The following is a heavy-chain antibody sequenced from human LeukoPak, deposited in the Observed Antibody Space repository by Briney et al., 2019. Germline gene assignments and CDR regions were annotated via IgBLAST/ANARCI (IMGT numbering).Heavy chain of an antibody. D-gene: IGHD2-21*01. CDR1: GFAFSDYW. CDR3: ITPLPYSAQ. Sequence: PGGSLRLSCAASGFAFSDYWMSWVRQAPGKGLEWVGRIKPKTDGETTEYAAPVKDRFSISRDDSKSMMYLQMNSLKTEDTAVYYCITPLPYSAQGGQGTLVTVSS. CDR2: IKPKTDGETT. J-gene: IGHJ4*02. V-gene: IGHV3-15*01.